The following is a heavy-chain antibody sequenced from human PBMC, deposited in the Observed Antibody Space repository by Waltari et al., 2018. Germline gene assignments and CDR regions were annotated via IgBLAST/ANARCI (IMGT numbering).Heavy chain of an antibody. CDR1: GDHFTGYA. CDR2: INPKNGDT. CDR3: LRDSSGSHFDY. V-gene: IGHV1-2*06. Sequence: LVQAGAEVKKPGASVKVSCKAAGDHFTGYAILWVRQAPGQGLEWMGRINPKNGDTHYAQNFQGRVALTTDTSTNTAFMELQRLRSDDTAVYYCLRDSSGSHFDYWGQGTLVTVSS. J-gene: IGHJ4*02. D-gene: IGHD3-22*01.